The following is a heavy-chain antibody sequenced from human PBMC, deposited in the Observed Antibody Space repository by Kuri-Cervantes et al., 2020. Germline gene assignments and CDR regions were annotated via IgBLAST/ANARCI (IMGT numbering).Heavy chain of an antibody. D-gene: IGHD4-17*01. CDR2: ISYDGSNK. Sequence: GGSLRLSCAASGFTFSSYAMHWVRQAPGKGLEWVAVISYDGSNKYYADSVKGRFTISRDNSKNTLYLQMNSLRAEDTAVYYCARGDDDYDYYYYYGMDVWGQGTTVTVSS. CDR1: GFTFSSYA. J-gene: IGHJ6*02. CDR3: ARGDDDYDYYYYYGMDV. V-gene: IGHV3-30-3*01.